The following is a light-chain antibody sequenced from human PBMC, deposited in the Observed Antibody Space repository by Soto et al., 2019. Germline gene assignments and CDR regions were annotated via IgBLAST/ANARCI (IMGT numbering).Light chain of an antibody. Sequence: QSALTQPASVSGSPGQSVTISCTGTSGDIGRYKFVSWFQQHPGKAPELLIFEGTNRPSGVSHRFSGSKSGNTASLTISGLQAEDEAMYFCSSSTNTNTLVIFGGGTKVTVL. CDR3: SSSTNTNTLVI. V-gene: IGLV2-14*01. J-gene: IGLJ2*01. CDR2: EGT. CDR1: SGDIGRYKF.